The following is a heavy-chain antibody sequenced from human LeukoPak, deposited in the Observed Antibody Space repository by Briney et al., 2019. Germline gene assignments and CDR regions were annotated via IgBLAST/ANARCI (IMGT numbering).Heavy chain of an antibody. V-gene: IGHV3-7*01. J-gene: IGHJ4*02. CDR2: IESNGGDK. Sequence: GGSLRLSCAASGFSFSIYWMSWIRQTPGKGLEYVANIESNGGDKYYVDSVKGRFTISRDNAKNSLYLQMNSLRAEDTAVYYCAREFSDDYVWGSYRYLDYWGQGTLVTVSS. CDR1: GFSFSIYW. CDR3: AREFSDDYVWGSYRYLDY. D-gene: IGHD3-16*02.